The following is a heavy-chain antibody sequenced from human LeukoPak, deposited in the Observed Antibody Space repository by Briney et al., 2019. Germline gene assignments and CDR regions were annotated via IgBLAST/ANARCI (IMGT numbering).Heavy chain of an antibody. D-gene: IGHD3-22*01. V-gene: IGHV4-34*01. J-gene: IGHJ4*02. CDR1: GGSFSGYY. CDR2: INHSGST. CDR3: ARAEHSSGYYFGFDY. Sequence: SETLSLTCAVYGGSFSGYYWSWIRQPPGKGLEWIGEINHSGSTSYNPSLKSRVTISIDTSGNQFSLKLSSVTAADTALYYCARAEHSSGYYFGFDYWGQGTLVTVSS.